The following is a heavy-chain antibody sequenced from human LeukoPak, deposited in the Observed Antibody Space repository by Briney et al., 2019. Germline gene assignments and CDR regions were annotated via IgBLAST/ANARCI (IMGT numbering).Heavy chain of an antibody. Sequence: PGGSLRLSCAASGFTFSSYGMHWVRQAPGKGLEWVAVISYDGSNKYYADSVKGRFTISRDNSKNTLYLQMNSLRDEDTAVYYCARLSSDIVATKEGAFDIWGQGTMVTVSS. V-gene: IGHV3-30*03. CDR1: GFTFSSYG. CDR3: ARLSSDIVATKEGAFDI. J-gene: IGHJ3*02. CDR2: ISYDGSNK. D-gene: IGHD5-12*01.